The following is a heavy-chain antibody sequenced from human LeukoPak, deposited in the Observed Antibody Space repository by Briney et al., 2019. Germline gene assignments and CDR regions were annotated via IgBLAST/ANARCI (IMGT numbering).Heavy chain of an antibody. CDR3: ATLMYYYDSSGYYGGVYFDY. J-gene: IGHJ4*02. CDR2: IYSGGST. V-gene: IGHV3-53*01. Sequence: GGSLRLSCAASGFTVSSNYMSWVRQAPGKGLEWVSVIYSGGSTYYADSVKGRFTISRDNSKNTLYLQMNSLRAEDTAVYYCATLMYYYDSSGYYGGVYFDYWGQGTLVTVSS. CDR1: GFTVSSNY. D-gene: IGHD3-22*01.